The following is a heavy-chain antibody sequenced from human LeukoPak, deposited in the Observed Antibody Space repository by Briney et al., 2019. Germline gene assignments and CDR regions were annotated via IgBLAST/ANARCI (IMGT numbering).Heavy chain of an antibody. CDR2: ISSSSSTI. CDR3: ARDAGYSSSWYGRYYYYYMDV. D-gene: IGHD6-13*01. Sequence: GGSLRLSCAASGFTFSSYSMNWVRQAPGKGPEWVSYISSSSSTIYYADSVKGRFTISRDNAKNSLYLQMNSLRAEDTAVYYCARDAGYSSSWYGRYYYYYMDVWGKGTTVTVSS. J-gene: IGHJ6*03. CDR1: GFTFSSYS. V-gene: IGHV3-48*04.